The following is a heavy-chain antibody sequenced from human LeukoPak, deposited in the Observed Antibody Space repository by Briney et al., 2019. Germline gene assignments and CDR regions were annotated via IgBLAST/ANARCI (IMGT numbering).Heavy chain of an antibody. Sequence: PGESLKISCKGSGYSFTSYWISWVRQMPGKGLEWMGRIDPSDSYTNYSPSFQGHVTISADKSISTAYRQWSSLKASDTAMYYCARRGYSGYDFDYWGQGTLVTVSS. J-gene: IGHJ4*02. CDR2: IDPSDSYT. CDR1: GYSFTSYW. V-gene: IGHV5-10-1*01. D-gene: IGHD5-12*01. CDR3: ARRGYSGYDFDY.